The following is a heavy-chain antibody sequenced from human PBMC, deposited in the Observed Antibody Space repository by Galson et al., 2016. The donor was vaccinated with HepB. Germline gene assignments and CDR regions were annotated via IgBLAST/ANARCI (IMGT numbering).Heavy chain of an antibody. D-gene: IGHD3-10*01. CDR3: TRGGWFGELSGWFDP. CDR2: INAGNGDT. J-gene: IGHJ5*02. V-gene: IGHV1-3*01. Sequence: SVKVSCKASGYTFTRYAMHWVRQAPGQRLEWMGWINAGNGDTRYSQKFQGRVTITRATSASTVYMELSSLRYEDTAVYYCTRGGWFGELSGWFDPWGRGTQVTVSS. CDR1: GYTFTRYA.